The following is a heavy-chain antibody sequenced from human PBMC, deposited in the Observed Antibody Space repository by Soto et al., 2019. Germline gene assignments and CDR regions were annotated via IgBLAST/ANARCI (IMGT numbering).Heavy chain of an antibody. V-gene: IGHV1-69*06. CDR2: IIPIFGTA. D-gene: IGHD5-12*01. CDR3: ARGDGYNFRGWFVP. J-gene: IGHJ5*02. CDR1: GGTFSSYA. Sequence: SVKVSCKASGGTFSSYAISWVRQAPGQVLEWMGVIIPIFGTANCAQKFQGRVTITADKSTSTAYMELSSLRSEDTAVYYCARGDGYNFRGWFVPWGQGTLVTVS.